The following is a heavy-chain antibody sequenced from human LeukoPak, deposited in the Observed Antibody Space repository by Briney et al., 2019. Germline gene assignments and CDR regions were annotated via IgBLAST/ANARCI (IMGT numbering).Heavy chain of an antibody. D-gene: IGHD2-15*01. CDR1: GCCFTSYW. CDR3: ARHCSGGSCYSYYYYGMDV. V-gene: IGHV5-51*01. J-gene: IGHJ6*02. CDR2: VYPVASDT. Sequence: GGSLQISSKGSGCCFTSYWIGWVRRLPRRGLEWLGIVYPVASDTSYSPSFQGQVTISSDKSINTSYLQMNSLKASDTAVYYCARHCSGGSCYSYYYYGMDVWGQGNTVSVSS.